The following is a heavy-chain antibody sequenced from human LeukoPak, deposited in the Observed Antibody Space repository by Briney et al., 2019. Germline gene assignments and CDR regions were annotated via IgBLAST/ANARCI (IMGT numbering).Heavy chain of an antibody. CDR2: IYHSGST. V-gene: IGHV4-38-2*02. CDR1: GYSISSGYY. CDR3: AREMYYDILTGNLYWYFDL. J-gene: IGHJ2*01. Sequence: SETLSLTCTVSGYSISSGYYWGWIRQPPGKGLEWIGSIYHSGSTYYNPSLRSRITISVDTSKNQFSLNLSSVTAADTAVYYCAREMYYDILTGNLYWYFDLWGRGTLVTVSS. D-gene: IGHD3-9*01.